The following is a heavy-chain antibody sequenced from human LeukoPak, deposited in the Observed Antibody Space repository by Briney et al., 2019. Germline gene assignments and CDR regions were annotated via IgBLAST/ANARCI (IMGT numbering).Heavy chain of an antibody. CDR3: VKHITTNTGYFDS. J-gene: IGHJ4*02. CDR1: GGSINRHRYY. CDR2: VSYAGTS. V-gene: IGHV4-39*01. Sequence: SEPLSLTCTVCGGSINRHRYYWGWIRKPPGEGLEWIGSVSYAGTSYSNPSINSRVAVIVDTSSDQFPLDLSLAAAADTALYYSVKHITTNTGYFDSCGQGTLVSVSS. D-gene: IGHD1-20*01.